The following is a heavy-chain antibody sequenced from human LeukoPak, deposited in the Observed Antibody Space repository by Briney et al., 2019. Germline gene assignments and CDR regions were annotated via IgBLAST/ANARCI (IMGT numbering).Heavy chain of an antibody. V-gene: IGHV3-74*01. CDR1: GFTFSSYW. D-gene: IGHD5-18*01. J-gene: IGHJ4*02. Sequence: GGSLRLSCAASGFTFSSYWMHWVRQAPGKGLVWVSRINSDGSSTSYADSVKGRFTISRDNAKNTLYLQMNSLRAEDTAVYYCARGERYSYGYGNYFDYWGQGTLVTVSS. CDR2: INSDGSST. CDR3: ARGERYSYGYGNYFDY.